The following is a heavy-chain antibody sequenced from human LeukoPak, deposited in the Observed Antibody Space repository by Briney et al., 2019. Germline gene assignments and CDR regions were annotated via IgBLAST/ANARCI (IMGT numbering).Heavy chain of an antibody. CDR2: ISSSSSTI. CDR3: AVTWIQLSHVPYYYYGMDV. D-gene: IGHD5-18*01. Sequence: PGGSLRLSCAASGFTFSSYSMNWVRQAPGKGLEWVSYISSSSSTIYYADSVKGRFTISRDNAKNSLYLQMNSLRAEDTAVYYCAVTWIQLSHVPYYYYGMDVWGQGTTVTVSS. V-gene: IGHV3-48*04. CDR1: GFTFSSYS. J-gene: IGHJ6*02.